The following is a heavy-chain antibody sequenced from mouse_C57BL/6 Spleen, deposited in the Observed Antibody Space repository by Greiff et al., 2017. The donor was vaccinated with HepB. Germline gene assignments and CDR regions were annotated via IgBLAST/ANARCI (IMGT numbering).Heavy chain of an antibody. J-gene: IGHJ3*01. CDR3: AREGNDGRFAY. D-gene: IGHD2-3*01. V-gene: IGHV1-42*01. CDR1: GYSFTGYY. Sequence: VQLKESGPELVKPGASVKISCKASGYSFTGYYMNWVKQSPEKSLEWIGEINPSTGGTTYNQKFKAKATLTVDKSSSTAYMQLKSLTSEDSAVYYCAREGNDGRFAYWGQGTLVTVSA. CDR2: INPSTGGT.